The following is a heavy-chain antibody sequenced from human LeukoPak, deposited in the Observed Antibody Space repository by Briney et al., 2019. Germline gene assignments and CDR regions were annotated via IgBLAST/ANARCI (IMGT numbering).Heavy chain of an antibody. Sequence: AGGSLRLSCAASGFTFDDYAMRWVRHAPGKGMGWVSGISWISASIGYADSVKGPFPISRDNPKNSLYLQMNSLRAEDTAVYYCAKCGNYYDSSGYYYVYFQHWGQGTLVTVSS. CDR2: ISWISASI. CDR1: GFTFDDYA. CDR3: AKCGNYYDSSGYYYVYFQH. J-gene: IGHJ1*01. V-gene: IGHV3-9*01. D-gene: IGHD3-22*01.